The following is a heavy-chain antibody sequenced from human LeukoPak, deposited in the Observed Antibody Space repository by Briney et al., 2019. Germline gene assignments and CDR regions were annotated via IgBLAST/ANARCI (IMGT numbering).Heavy chain of an antibody. V-gene: IGHV3-74*01. Sequence: PGGSQRLSCAAAGFTFSSYWMHWVRQVAGKGLVRVSRITSEGCSTSYADSVKGRFTISRDNAKNTLYLQMYSLRVEDTAIYYCARDAIYDSRDGRVHWGQGTLVTVSS. D-gene: IGHD3-22*01. J-gene: IGHJ4*02. CDR1: GFTFSSYW. CDR2: ITSEGCST. CDR3: ARDAIYDSRDGRVH.